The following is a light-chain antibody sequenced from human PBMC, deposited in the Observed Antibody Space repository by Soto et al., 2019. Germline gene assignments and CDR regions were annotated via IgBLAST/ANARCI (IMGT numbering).Light chain of an antibody. CDR1: SSDIGAYDY. V-gene: IGLV2-23*01. CDR3: CSYVGATTYV. J-gene: IGLJ1*01. CDR2: EGI. Sequence: QSVLTQPASVSGSPGQSITISCSGTSSDIGAYDYVSWYQQHPGKAPKVIIYEGIKRPSGISNRFSGSNSGSTASLTISGLQAEDEADYYCCSYVGATTYVFGTGTKVTVL.